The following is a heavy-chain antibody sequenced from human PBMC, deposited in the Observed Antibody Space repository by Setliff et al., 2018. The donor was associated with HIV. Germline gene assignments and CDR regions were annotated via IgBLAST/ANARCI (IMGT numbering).Heavy chain of an antibody. D-gene: IGHD1-26*01. Sequence: SETLSLTCAVYGGSFSSYYWSWIRQPPGKGLEWIGEINHSGSTNYNPSLKSRVTMSVDTSKNRFSLKLSSVTAADTAVYYCAALLGDSGSYGGGAFDIWGQGTMVTVSS. CDR1: GGSFSSYY. V-gene: IGHV4-34*01. CDR3: AALLGDSGSYGGGAFDI. J-gene: IGHJ3*02. CDR2: INHSGST.